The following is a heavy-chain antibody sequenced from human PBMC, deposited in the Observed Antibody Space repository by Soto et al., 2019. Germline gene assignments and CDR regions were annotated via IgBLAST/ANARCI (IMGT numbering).Heavy chain of an antibody. CDR3: ARSQLYDYIWGTYRSSDALDI. D-gene: IGHD3-16*02. J-gene: IGHJ3*02. CDR1: GGSFSGYF. CDR2: INHSGST. V-gene: IGHV4-34*01. Sequence: QVQLQQWGAGLLKPSETLSLTCAVYGGSFSGYFWSWIRQPPGKGLEWIGEINHSGSTNYNPSLKSRVTTSVDTSKNQFSLKLSSVTAADTAVYYCARSQLYDYIWGTYRSSDALDIWGQGTMVTVSS.